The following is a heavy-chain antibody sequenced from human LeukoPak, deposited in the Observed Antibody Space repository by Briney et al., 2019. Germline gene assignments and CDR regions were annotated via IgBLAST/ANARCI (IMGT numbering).Heavy chain of an antibody. CDR2: ISSSSSYI. V-gene: IGHV3-21*01. CDR1: GFTLSSYS. Sequence: GGSLRLSCAASGFTLSSYSMNWVRQAPGKGLEWVPSISSSSSYIYYADSVKGRFTISRDNAKNSLYLQMNSLRAEDTAVYYCARGDWNDRNDDWGQGTLVTVSS. D-gene: IGHD1-1*01. J-gene: IGHJ4*02. CDR3: ARGDWNDRNDD.